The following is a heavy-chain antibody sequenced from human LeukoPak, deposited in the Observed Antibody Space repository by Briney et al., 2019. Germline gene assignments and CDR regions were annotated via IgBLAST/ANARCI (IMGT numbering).Heavy chain of an antibody. Sequence: GASLQISCKGSGYRFTAYWIGWVRQMPGKGLALMGIIAPGDSDTRYNPAFQGQVTISADKSISTAYLQWSSLKASDTAMYYCARGDCSGGNCHFDYWGQGTLVTVSS. CDR3: ARGDCSGGNCHFDY. CDR1: GYRFTAYW. J-gene: IGHJ4*02. V-gene: IGHV5-51*01. CDR2: IAPGDSDT. D-gene: IGHD2-15*01.